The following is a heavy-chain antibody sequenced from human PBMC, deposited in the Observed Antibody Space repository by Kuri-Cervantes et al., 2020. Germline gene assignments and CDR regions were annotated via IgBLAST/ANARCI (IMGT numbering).Heavy chain of an antibody. CDR2: LSGSGGLT. V-gene: IGHV3-23*01. D-gene: IGHD3-10*01. CDR1: GFTFSHYA. Sequence: GESLKISCAVSGFTFSHYAMSWVRQAPGKGLEWVSALSGSGGLTYYADSVKGRFTISRDNAKNSLYLQMNSLRAEDTAVYYCARVRGLMFDGYYFDYWGQGTLVTVSS. J-gene: IGHJ4*02. CDR3: ARVRGLMFDGYYFDY.